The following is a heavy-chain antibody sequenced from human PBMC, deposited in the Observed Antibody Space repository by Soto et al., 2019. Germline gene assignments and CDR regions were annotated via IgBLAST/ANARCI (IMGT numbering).Heavy chain of an antibody. Sequence: GGSLRLSCAASGFTFSSYAMSWVRQAQGKGLEWVSAISGSGGSTYYADSVKGRFTISRDNSKNTLYLQMNSLRAEDTAVYYCASSPIGYCSGGSCPVGYYYYYMDVWGKGTTVTVSS. D-gene: IGHD2-15*01. CDR1: GFTFSSYA. CDR3: ASSPIGYCSGGSCPVGYYYYYMDV. J-gene: IGHJ6*03. CDR2: ISGSGGST. V-gene: IGHV3-23*01.